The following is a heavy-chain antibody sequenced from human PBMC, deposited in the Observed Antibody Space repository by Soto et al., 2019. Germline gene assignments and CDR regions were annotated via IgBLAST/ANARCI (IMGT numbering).Heavy chain of an antibody. CDR2: IYYSGST. Sequence: SETLSLTCTVSGGSISSGDYYWSWIRQPPGKGLEWIGYIYYSGSTYYNPSLKSRVTISVDTSKNQFSLKLSSVTAADTAVYYCARDSHSEYYGSGHTDGIDVWGQGTTVT. V-gene: IGHV4-30-4*01. D-gene: IGHD3-10*01. CDR1: GGSISSGDYY. CDR3: ARDSHSEYYGSGHTDGIDV. J-gene: IGHJ6*02.